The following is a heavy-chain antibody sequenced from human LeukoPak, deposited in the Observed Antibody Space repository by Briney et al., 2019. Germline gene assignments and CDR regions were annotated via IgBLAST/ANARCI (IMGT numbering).Heavy chain of an antibody. Sequence: SETLSLTCTVSGGSINTYYWSWIRQPPGKGLEWIGYIYYTGSTNYDPSLKSRVTISVDTSKNQFSLKLSSVTAADTAVYYCVRSSEGRYYYDSSGFSYYYYYMDVWGKGTTVTISS. J-gene: IGHJ6*03. CDR2: IYYTGST. CDR1: GGSINTYY. CDR3: VRSSEGRYYYDSSGFSYYYYYMDV. V-gene: IGHV4-59*01. D-gene: IGHD3-22*01.